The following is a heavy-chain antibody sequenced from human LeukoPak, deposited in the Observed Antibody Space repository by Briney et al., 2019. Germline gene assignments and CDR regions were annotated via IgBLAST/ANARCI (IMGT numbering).Heavy chain of an antibody. CDR1: GGSISGSNW. CDR2: IYHSGST. J-gene: IGHJ5*02. Sequence: SETLSLTCAVSGGSISGSNWWSWVRQPPGKGLEWIGEIYHSGSTNYNPSLKSRVTISVDKSKNQFSLKLSSVTAADTAVYYCALTMVRGGFDPWGQGTLVTVSS. CDR3: ALTMVRGGFDP. V-gene: IGHV4-4*02. D-gene: IGHD3-10*01.